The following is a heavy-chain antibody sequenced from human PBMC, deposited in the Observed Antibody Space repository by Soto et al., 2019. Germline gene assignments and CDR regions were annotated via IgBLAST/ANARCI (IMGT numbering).Heavy chain of an antibody. CDR2: IYWDDDK. CDR1: GFSLSTSGVG. V-gene: IGHV2-5*02. Sequence: GSSPTLVNPTQTLTLTCTFSGFSLSTSGVGVGWIRQPPGKALEWLALIYWDDDKRYSPSLKSRLTITKDTSKNQVVLTMTNMDPVDTATYYCAHRQQEYSSSWYGVSWFDPWGQGTLVTVSS. D-gene: IGHD6-13*01. J-gene: IGHJ5*02. CDR3: AHRQQEYSSSWYGVSWFDP.